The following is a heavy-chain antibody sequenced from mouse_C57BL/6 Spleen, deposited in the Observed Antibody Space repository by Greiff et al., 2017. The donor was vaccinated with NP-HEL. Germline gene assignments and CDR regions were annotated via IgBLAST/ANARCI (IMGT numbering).Heavy chain of an antibody. CDR3: AKEGDYDDDDDYYAMDY. J-gene: IGHJ4*01. V-gene: IGHV1-81*01. D-gene: IGHD2-4*01. CDR1: GYTFTSYG. Sequence: QVQLQQSGAELARPGASVKLSCKASGYTFTSYGISWVKQRTGQGLEWIGEIYPRSGNTYYNEKFKGKATLTADKSSSTAYMELRSLTSEDSAVYFCAKEGDYDDDDDYYAMDYWGQGTSVTVSS. CDR2: IYPRSGNT.